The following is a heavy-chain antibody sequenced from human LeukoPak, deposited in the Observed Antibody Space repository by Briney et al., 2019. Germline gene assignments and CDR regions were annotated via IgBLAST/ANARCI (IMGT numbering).Heavy chain of an antibody. J-gene: IGHJ4*02. D-gene: IGHD6-19*01. V-gene: IGHV3-21*01. CDR3: ARGADIAVAGCFDY. CDR1: GFTFSSYS. CDR2: ISSSSSYI. Sequence: GGSLRLSCAASGFTFSSYSMNWVRQAPGKGLEWVSSISSSSSYIYYADSVKGRFTISRDNAKNSLCLQMNSLRAEDTAVYYCARGADIAVAGCFDYWGQGTLVTVSS.